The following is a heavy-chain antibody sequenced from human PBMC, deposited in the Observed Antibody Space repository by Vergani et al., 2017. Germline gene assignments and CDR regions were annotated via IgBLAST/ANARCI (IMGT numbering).Heavy chain of an antibody. J-gene: IGHJ3*02. CDR1: GMSISNNNYY. D-gene: IGHD6-6*01. V-gene: IGHV4-39*01. Sequence: QLQLQESGPRLVKPSETLSLTCSLSGMSISNNNYYWGWIRQPPGKGLEWIGSIYDSRENNYSPSLKSRVSISVDTSKNQFSLNLTSVTAADTAVYYCARHLRQLARNDVFDIWGHGTLVTVSS. CDR3: ARHLRQLARNDVFDI. CDR2: IYDSREN.